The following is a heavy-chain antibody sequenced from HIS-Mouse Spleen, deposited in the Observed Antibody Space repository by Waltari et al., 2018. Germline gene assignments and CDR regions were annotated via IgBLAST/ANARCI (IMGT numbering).Heavy chain of an antibody. CDR2: VSPNLGIA. CDR3: ARAWVPPGNVVVPAAYDY. J-gene: IGHJ4*02. CDR1: GGTFSSYA. D-gene: IGHD2-2*01. V-gene: IGHV1-69*04. Sequence: QVQLVQSGAEVKKPGSSVKVSCKASGGTFSSYAISWVRPAPGQGLAWMGSVSPNLGIANDAQKLQGRVTITADKTTSTAYRGLSSVRSEDTAVYYCARAWVPPGNVVVPAAYDYWGQGTLVTGSS.